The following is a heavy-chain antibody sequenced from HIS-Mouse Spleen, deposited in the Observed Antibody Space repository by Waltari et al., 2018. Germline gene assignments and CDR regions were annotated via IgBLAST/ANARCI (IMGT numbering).Heavy chain of an antibody. V-gene: IGHV3-7*01. D-gene: IGHD5-18*01. CDR2: IKQDGSEK. J-gene: IGHJ4*02. Sequence: VQLQESGPGLVKPSQTLSLTCTVPGGSISSSSSSCGWIRQPPGKGLEWVANIKQDGSEKYYVDSVKGRFTISRDNAKNSLYLQMNSLRAEDTAVYYCAIHGYSYGPPFDYWGQGTLVTVSS. CDR1: GGSISSSSSS. CDR3: AIHGYSYGPPFDY.